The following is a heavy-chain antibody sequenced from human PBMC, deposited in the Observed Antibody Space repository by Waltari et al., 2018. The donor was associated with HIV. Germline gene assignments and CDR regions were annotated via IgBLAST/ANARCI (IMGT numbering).Heavy chain of an antibody. D-gene: IGHD3-22*01. V-gene: IGHV4-39*07. CDR1: GGSISSSSYY. CDR3: ARDMDYYDSSGYYGGGYFDL. J-gene: IGHJ2*01. CDR2: IYYSGST. Sequence: QLQLQESGPGLVKPSETLSLTCTVSGGSISSSSYYWGWPRQPPGKGLEWIGSIYYSGSTYYNPSLKSRVTISVDTSKNQFSLKLSSVTAADTAVYYCARDMDYYDSSGYYGGGYFDLWGRGTLVTVSS.